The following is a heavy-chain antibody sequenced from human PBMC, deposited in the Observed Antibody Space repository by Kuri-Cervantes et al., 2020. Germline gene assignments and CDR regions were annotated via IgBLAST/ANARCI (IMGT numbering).Heavy chain of an antibody. V-gene: IGHV3-23*01. Sequence: GESLKISCAASGFTFSSYAMSWVRQAPGKGLEWVSAISGSGGSTYYADSVKGRFTISRDNAKNSLYLQMNNLRAEDTVVYYCAKVSTMTTVLDAFDIWGQGTMVTVSS. CDR1: GFTFSSYA. D-gene: IGHD4-17*01. J-gene: IGHJ3*02. CDR2: ISGSGGST. CDR3: AKVSTMTTVLDAFDI.